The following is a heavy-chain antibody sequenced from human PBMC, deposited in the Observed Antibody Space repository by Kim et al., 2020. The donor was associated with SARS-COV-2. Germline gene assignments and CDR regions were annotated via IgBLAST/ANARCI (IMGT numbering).Heavy chain of an antibody. J-gene: IGHJ5*02. D-gene: IGHD1-26*01. CDR3: ARAGESGSYYGDWFDP. Sequence: GGSLRLSCAASGFTFSVYGMHWVRQAPGKGLEWVAVIWYDGSNKYYADSVKGRFTISRDNSKNTLYLQMNSLRAGDTALYYCARAGESGSYYGDWFDPWGQGTLVTVSS. CDR2: IWYDGSNK. CDR1: GFTFSVYG. V-gene: IGHV3-33*01.